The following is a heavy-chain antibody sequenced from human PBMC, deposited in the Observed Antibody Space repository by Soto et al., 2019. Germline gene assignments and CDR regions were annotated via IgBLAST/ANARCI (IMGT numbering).Heavy chain of an antibody. CDR3: AKGGRLCEE. Sequence: EVQLLESGGGLVQPGGTLRLSCAASGFTFANSAMNWVRQAPGKGLEWVSVITGSGGNTYYTDSVKGRFTMSRDNSRNTLSLQMNGLRPEDTAVYYCAKGGRLCEEWGQGTLVTVSS. J-gene: IGHJ4*02. D-gene: IGHD2-21*01. CDR2: ITGSGGNT. V-gene: IGHV3-23*01. CDR1: GFTFANSA.